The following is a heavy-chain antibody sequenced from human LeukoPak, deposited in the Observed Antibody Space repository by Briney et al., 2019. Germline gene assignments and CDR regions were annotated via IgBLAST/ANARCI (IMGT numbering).Heavy chain of an antibody. J-gene: IGHJ3*02. CDR1: GGTFSSYA. CDR2: IIPIFGTA. CDR3: ARDLSDARGGTVVPAANDAFDI. V-gene: IGHV1-69*13. D-gene: IGHD2-2*01. Sequence: ASVKVSCKASGGTFSSYAISWVRQAPGQGLEWMGGIIPIFGTANYAQKFQGRVTITADESTSTAYMELSSLRSEDTAVYYCARDLSDARGGTVVPAANDAFDIWGQGTMVTVSS.